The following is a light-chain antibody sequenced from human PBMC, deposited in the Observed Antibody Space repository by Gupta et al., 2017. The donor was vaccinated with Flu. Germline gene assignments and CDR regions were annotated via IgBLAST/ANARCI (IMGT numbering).Light chain of an antibody. J-gene: IGKJ2*01. CDR3: QQRSDLPMYT. CDR2: EAS. V-gene: IGKV3-11*01. CDR1: QSVSPS. Sequence: EALLTQSPATLYLSPGERAVLSCRASQSVSPSLAWYQQTPVQAPRLLMYEASRRDGGITARFSGSGYGKDLTLTISTREHEDFAVYDCQQRSDLPMYTFGQGTKMEIK.